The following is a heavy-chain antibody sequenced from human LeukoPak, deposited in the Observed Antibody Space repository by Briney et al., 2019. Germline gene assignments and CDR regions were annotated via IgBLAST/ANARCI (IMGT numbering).Heavy chain of an antibody. J-gene: IGHJ3*01. D-gene: IGHD1-1*01. V-gene: IGHV1-2*02. CDR1: GYIFTDYY. Sequence: GASVKVSCKASGYIFTDYYLHWVRQAPGQGIEWMAWVNPNGVAARYAQNFQGRVTMTCDTSISTAYMEVSRLTSDDTAMFYCARDPPRTTAFDLWGQGTMVTVSS. CDR2: VNPNGVAA. CDR3: ARDPPRTTAFDL.